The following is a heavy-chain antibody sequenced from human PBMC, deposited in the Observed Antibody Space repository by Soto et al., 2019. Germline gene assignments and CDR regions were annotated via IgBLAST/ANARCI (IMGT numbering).Heavy chain of an antibody. J-gene: IGHJ4*02. D-gene: IGHD3-9*01. Sequence: QVQLVQSGAEVRKPGASVRVSCKASGYTFTGYYIHWVRQAPGQVLEWMGWINPNSGATNYAQRFQDWVTMTRDTSISTAYMELTSLKSDDTAVFYCAREGTDDILNGQDCRPLHRLYDFDHWGQGTLVTVSS. CDR2: INPNSGAT. CDR3: AREGTDDILNGQDCRPLHRLYDFDH. CDR1: GYTFTGYY. V-gene: IGHV1-2*04.